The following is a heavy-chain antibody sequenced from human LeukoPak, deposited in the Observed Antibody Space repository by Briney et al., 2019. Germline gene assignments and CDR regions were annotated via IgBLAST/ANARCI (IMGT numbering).Heavy chain of an antibody. CDR1: GFTFSSYE. CDR3: ARVPDYGDYYFDY. V-gene: IGHV3-48*03. D-gene: IGHD4-17*01. CDR2: ISSSGSTI. Sequence: QTGGSLRLSCAASGFTFSSYEMNWVRQSPGKGLEWVSYISSSGSTIYYAVSVKARFTISRENAKNSLYLQMNRLRAEDTAVYYCARVPDYGDYYFDYWGQGTLVTVSS. J-gene: IGHJ4*02.